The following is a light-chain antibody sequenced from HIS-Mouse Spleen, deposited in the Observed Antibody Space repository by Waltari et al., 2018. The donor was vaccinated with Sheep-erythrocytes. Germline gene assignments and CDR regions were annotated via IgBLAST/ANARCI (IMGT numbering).Light chain of an antibody. CDR2: QDT. Sequence: SSELTQPPSGAVSPGQTASITCSGDKLGDTYACWYQQKPGQSPVLVIYQDTERPSGIPERFSGSNSGNTATLTISGTQAMDEADYYCQAWDSSIVVFGGGTKLTVL. CDR3: QAWDSSIVV. J-gene: IGLJ2*01. V-gene: IGLV3-1*01. CDR1: KLGDTY.